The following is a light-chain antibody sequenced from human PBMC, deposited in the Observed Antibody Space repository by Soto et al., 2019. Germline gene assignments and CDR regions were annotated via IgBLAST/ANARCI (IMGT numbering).Light chain of an antibody. CDR1: QGISSY. CDR2: GAS. V-gene: IGKV1-8*01. J-gene: IGKJ1*01. Sequence: ALRMTQSPSSFSASTGDRGTITCRASQGISSYLAWYQQEPGKAPKLIIYGASTLQSGVPSRFSGSGSGTDFTLTISSLQSEDFATYYCQQYHSYPWTFGQGTKVDI. CDR3: QQYHSYPWT.